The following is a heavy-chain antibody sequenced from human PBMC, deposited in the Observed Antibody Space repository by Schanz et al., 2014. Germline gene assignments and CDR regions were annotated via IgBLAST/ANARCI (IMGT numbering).Heavy chain of an antibody. CDR1: GVTFSSYA. V-gene: IGHV3-23*01. J-gene: IGHJ4*02. Sequence: EVQLLESGGGFVQPGGSLRLSCVASGVTFSSYAMSWVRQASGKGLEWVSAISGSGASTYYADSVKGRFTISRDNSRKTLYLQMSSLKTEDTAVYYCVRLDVHDYWGQGTLVTVSA. D-gene: IGHD3-16*01. CDR3: VRLDVHDY. CDR2: ISGSGAST.